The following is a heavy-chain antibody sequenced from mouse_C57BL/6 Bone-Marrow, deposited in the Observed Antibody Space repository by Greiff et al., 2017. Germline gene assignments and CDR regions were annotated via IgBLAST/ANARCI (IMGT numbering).Heavy chain of an antibody. J-gene: IGHJ2*01. V-gene: IGHV7-3*01. CDR2: IRNKANGYTT. Sequence: EVKLVESGGGLVQPGGSLSLSCAASGFTFTDYYMSLVRQPPGKALEWLGFIRNKANGYTTEYSASVKGRFTISRDNSQSILYLQMNALRAEDSATYYCARSQVVYFDYWGQGTTLTVSS. CDR1: GFTFTDYY. CDR3: ARSQVVYFDY. D-gene: IGHD1-1*01.